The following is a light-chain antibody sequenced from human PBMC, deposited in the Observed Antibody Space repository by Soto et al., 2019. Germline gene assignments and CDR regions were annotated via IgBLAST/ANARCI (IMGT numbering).Light chain of an antibody. CDR3: RSYTSSSTRV. V-gene: IGLV2-14*01. CDR2: EVT. Sequence: VLTQHASVSGSPGQSITISCTGTSSDVGGYNSVSWYQQHPGKAPKLVIYEVTNRPSEISNRFSGSKSGNTASLTISGLQAEDEADYYCRSYTSSSTRVFGTGTKVTVL. J-gene: IGLJ1*01. CDR1: SSDVGGYNS.